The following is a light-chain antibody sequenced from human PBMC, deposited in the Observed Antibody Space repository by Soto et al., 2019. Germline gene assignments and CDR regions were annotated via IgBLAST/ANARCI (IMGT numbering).Light chain of an antibody. CDR1: QGISNY. Sequence: DIQMTQSPSSLSASVGSRVSITCRASQGISNYLAWYQQKPGKVPKVIIYAASTLQPGVPSRFSGSGSETDFSLTIDSLQPDDIATYYCQNYASVPITFGQGTRLEI. J-gene: IGKJ5*01. CDR3: QNYASVPIT. CDR2: AAS. V-gene: IGKV1-27*01.